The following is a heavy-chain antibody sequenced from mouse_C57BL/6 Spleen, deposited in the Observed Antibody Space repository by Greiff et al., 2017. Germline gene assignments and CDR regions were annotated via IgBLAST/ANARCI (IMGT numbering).Heavy chain of an antibody. J-gene: IGHJ3*01. Sequence: VQLQQSGPELVKPGASVKISCKASGYTFTDYYMNWVKQSHGKSLEWIGDINPNNGGTSYNQKFKGKATLTVDKSSSTAYMELRSLTSEDSAVYYCARLGNYYGSSPFAYWGQGTLVTVSA. D-gene: IGHD1-1*01. CDR2: INPNNGGT. V-gene: IGHV1-26*01. CDR1: GYTFTDYY. CDR3: ARLGNYYGSSPFAY.